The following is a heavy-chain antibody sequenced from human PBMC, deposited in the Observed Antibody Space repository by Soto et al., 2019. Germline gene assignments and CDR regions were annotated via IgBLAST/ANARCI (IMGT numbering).Heavy chain of an antibody. CDR1: GGSISSYY. CDR2: IYTSGST. D-gene: IGHD2-2*01. CDR3: ARARVEVPAAMLLYNWFDP. J-gene: IGHJ5*02. V-gene: IGHV4-4*07. Sequence: LSLTCTVSGGSISSYYWSWIRQPAGKGLEWIGRIYTSGSTNYNPSLKSRVTMSVDTSKNQFSLKLSSVTAADTAVYYCARARVEVPAAMLLYNWFDPWGQGTLVTVSS.